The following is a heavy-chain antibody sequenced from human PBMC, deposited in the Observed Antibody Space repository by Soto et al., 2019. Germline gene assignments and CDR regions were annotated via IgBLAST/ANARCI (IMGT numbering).Heavy chain of an antibody. D-gene: IGHD2-21*02. V-gene: IGHV1-3*01. J-gene: IGHJ6*02. CDR3: AADPNLAYCGGDCYPYYYYGMDV. Sequence: ASVKVSCKASGYTFTSYAMHWVRQAPVQRLEWMGWINAGNGNTKYSQKFQERVTITRDMSTSTAYMELSSLRSEDTAVYYCAADPNLAYCGGDCYPYYYYGMDVWGQGTTVTVSS. CDR1: GYTFTSYA. CDR2: INAGNGNT.